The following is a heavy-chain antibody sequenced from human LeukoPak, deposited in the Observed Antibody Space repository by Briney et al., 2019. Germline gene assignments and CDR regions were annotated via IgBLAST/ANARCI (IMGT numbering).Heavy chain of an antibody. Sequence: WASVKVSCKASGYTFTSYGISWVRQAPGQGLEWMGWISAYNGNTNYAQKLQGRVTMTTDTSTSTAYMELRSLRSDDTAVYYCARVTQGSSSWYTIQYYYYYYMDVWGKGTTVTVPS. CDR1: GYTFTSYG. CDR3: ARVTQGSSSWYTIQYYYYYYMDV. V-gene: IGHV1-18*01. CDR2: ISAYNGNT. J-gene: IGHJ6*03. D-gene: IGHD6-13*01.